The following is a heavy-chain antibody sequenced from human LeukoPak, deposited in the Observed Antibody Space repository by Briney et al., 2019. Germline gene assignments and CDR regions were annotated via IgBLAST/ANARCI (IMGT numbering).Heavy chain of an antibody. J-gene: IGHJ4*02. CDR3: AKDSSSWAEGYFDY. CDR1: GFTFDDYA. V-gene: IGHV3-43*02. D-gene: IGHD6-13*01. Sequence: GGSLRLSCAASGFTFDDYAMHWVRQAPGKGLEWVSLISGDGGSTYYADSVKGRFTISRDNSKNSLYLQMNSLGTEDTALYYCAKDSSSWAEGYFDYWGQGTLVTVSS. CDR2: ISGDGGST.